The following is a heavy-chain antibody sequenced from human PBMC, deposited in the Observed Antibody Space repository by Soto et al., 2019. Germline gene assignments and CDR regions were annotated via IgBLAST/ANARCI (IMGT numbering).Heavy chain of an antibody. CDR1: VYTLTELS. V-gene: IGHV1-24*01. J-gene: IGHJ6*02. Sequence: SVKVSCRVSVYTLTELSMHWVRQAPGEGLEWMGGFDPEDGETIYAQQFQGRVTMTEDTATDTAYMELSSLRGEDTALYYCIKDIQPGGADVWGHGTTVTGSS. CDR2: FDPEDGET. D-gene: IGHD3-16*01. CDR3: IKDIQPGGADV.